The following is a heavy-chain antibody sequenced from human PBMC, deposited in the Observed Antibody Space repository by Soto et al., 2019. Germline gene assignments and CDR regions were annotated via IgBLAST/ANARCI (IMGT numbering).Heavy chain of an antibody. CDR3: ARVYGIPVAGTLDF. V-gene: IGHV3-48*01. CDR2: ISSGSSTI. CDR1: VFTFSSYS. J-gene: IGHJ4*02. D-gene: IGHD6-19*01. Sequence: EVQLVESGGGLVQPGGSLRLSCAASVFTFSSYSMNWVRQAPGKGLEWVSYISSGSSTIYYAASVKGRFTISRDNAKNSLYLQMNSLRAEDTAVYYCARVYGIPVAGTLDFWGQGTLVTVSS.